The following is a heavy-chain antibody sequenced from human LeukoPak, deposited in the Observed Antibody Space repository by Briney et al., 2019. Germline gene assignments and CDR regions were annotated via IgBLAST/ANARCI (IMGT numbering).Heavy chain of an antibody. V-gene: IGHV1-2*02. Sequence: GASVKVSCKASGYTFTGYYMHWVRQAPGQGLEWMGWINPTSGGTNYAQKLQGRVTMTRDTSISTAYMELSRLRSDDTAVYYCARALYCSSTSCYEVPENDYWGQGTLVTVSS. CDR1: GYTFTGYY. J-gene: IGHJ4*02. CDR3: ARALYCSSTSCYEVPENDY. CDR2: INPTSGGT. D-gene: IGHD2-2*01.